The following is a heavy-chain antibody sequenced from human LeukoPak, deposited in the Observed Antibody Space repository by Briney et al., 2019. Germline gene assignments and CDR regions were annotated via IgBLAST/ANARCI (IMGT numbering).Heavy chain of an antibody. CDR3: VRGVGVSRFNYFDP. CDR2: ISSNGGST. J-gene: IGHJ5*02. D-gene: IGHD1-26*01. CDR1: GFTFSRYA. Sequence: GGSLRLSCSASGFTFSRYAMHWVRQAPGKGLEYVSAISSNGGSTYYADSVKGRFTISRDNSKNTLYLQMNSLRDDDTAVYYCVRGVGVSRFNYFDPWGQGTLVTVSS. V-gene: IGHV3-64*04.